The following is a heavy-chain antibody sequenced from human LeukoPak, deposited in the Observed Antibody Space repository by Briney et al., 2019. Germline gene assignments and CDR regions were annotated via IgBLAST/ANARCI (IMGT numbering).Heavy chain of an antibody. CDR2: ISSSGSTI. CDR1: GFTFSSYE. Sequence: GGSLRLSCAASGFTFSSYEMNWVRQAPGKGLEWVSYISSSGSTIYYADSVKGRFTISRDNAKSSLYLQMNSLRAEDTAVYYCARLSLEMATIYGPSDYWGQGTLVTVSS. J-gene: IGHJ4*02. CDR3: ARLSLEMATIYGPSDY. V-gene: IGHV3-48*03. D-gene: IGHD5-24*01.